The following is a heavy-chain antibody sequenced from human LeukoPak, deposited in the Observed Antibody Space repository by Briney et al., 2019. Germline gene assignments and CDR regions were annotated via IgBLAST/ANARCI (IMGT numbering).Heavy chain of an antibody. CDR2: IYTSGST. CDR3: ARDGDQTGYFDY. CDR1: GGSISSYY. Sequence: SETLSLTCTVSGGSISSYYWSWIRQRAGKGLEWIGRIYTSGSTNYNPSLKSRVTMSVDTSKNQFSLKLSSVTAADTAVYYCARDGDQTGYFDYWGQGTLVTVSS. V-gene: IGHV4-4*07. J-gene: IGHJ4*02. D-gene: IGHD7-27*01.